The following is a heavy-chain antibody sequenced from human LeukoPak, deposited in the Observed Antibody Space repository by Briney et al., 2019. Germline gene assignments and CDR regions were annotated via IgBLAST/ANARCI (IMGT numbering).Heavy chain of an antibody. J-gene: IGHJ4*02. V-gene: IGHV3-30*03. D-gene: IGHD3-10*01. CDR3: AGNYGPYYFDY. CDR2: ISDDGSNK. CDR1: GFTFSSYG. Sequence: PGRSLRPSCAASGFTFSSYGMHWVRQAPGKGLEWVAFISDDGSNKNYADSVKGRFTISRDNSKNTLYLQMNSLRAEDTAVYYCAGNYGPYYFDYWGQGTLVTVSS.